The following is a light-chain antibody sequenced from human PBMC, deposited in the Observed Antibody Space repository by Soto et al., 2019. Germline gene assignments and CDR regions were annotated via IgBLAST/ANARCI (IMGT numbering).Light chain of an antibody. Sequence: QSALTQPASVSGSPGQSITISCTGTSSDVGSYNLVSWYQQHPGKAPKLMIYEGSKRPSGVSNRFSGAKSGNTASLTISGLQAEDEADYSCCSYAGSSHWVFGGGAQLTVL. CDR1: SSDVGSYNL. CDR3: CSYAGSSHWV. J-gene: IGLJ3*02. CDR2: EGS. V-gene: IGLV2-23*01.